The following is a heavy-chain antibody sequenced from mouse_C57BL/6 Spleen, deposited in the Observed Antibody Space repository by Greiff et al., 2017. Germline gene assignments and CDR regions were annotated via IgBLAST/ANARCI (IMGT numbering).Heavy chain of an antibody. Sequence: EVQLVESGPGMVKPSQSLSLTCTVTGYSITSGYDWHWIRHFPGNQLEWMGYISYSGSTNYNPSLKSRISITHDTSKNHFFLKLNSVTTEDTATYYCAREDSSYVGFAYWGQGTLVTVSA. V-gene: IGHV3-1*01. CDR1: GYSITSGYD. D-gene: IGHD1-1*01. J-gene: IGHJ3*01. CDR2: ISYSGST. CDR3: AREDSSYVGFAY.